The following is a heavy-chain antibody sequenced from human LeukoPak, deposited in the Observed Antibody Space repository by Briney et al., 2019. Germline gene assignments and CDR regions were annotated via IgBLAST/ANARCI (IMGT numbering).Heavy chain of an antibody. D-gene: IGHD3-22*01. CDR3: ARALTMIVVVMGY. CDR1: GFTFSNYE. V-gene: IGHV3-48*03. Sequence: RSGGSLRLSCAASGFTFSNYEMSWVRQAPGKGLEWVSYISSSGNTIYYADSVKGRFTISRDNAKNSLYLQMNSLRAEDTAVYYCARALTMIVVVMGYWGQGTLVTVSS. CDR2: ISSSGNTI. J-gene: IGHJ4*02.